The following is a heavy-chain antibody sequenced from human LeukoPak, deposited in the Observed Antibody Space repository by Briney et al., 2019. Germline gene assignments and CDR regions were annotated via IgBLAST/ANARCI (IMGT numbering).Heavy chain of an antibody. V-gene: IGHV3-7*01. CDR3: AREKAATYYDILTGYYIDYLDY. Sequence: PGGSLRLSCAASGFTFSSYWMSWVRQAPGKGLEWVANIKQDGSEKYYVDSVKGRFTISRDNAKNSLYLQMNSLRAEDTAVYYCAREKAATYYDILTGYYIDYLDYWGQGTLVTVSS. J-gene: IGHJ4*02. D-gene: IGHD3-9*01. CDR1: GFTFSSYW. CDR2: IKQDGSEK.